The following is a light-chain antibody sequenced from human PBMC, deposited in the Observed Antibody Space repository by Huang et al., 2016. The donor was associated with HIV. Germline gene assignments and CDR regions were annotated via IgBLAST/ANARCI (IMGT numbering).Light chain of an antibody. Sequence: EIVMTQSPATLSVSPGERATLSCRVSQNIGDNLTWYQHKPGQAPRLLIYGASTRATGIPPRFSGSGSGTEFTLTISGLESEDFAVYYCQQFNNWPPRFTFGPGTTVDVK. CDR3: QQFNNWPPRFT. CDR1: QNIGDN. J-gene: IGKJ3*01. CDR2: GAS. V-gene: IGKV3-15*01.